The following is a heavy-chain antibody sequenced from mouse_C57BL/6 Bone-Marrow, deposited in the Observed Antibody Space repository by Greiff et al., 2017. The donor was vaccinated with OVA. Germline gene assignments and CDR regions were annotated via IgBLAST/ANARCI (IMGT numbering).Heavy chain of an antibody. Sequence: DVMLVESGGDLVKPGGSLKLSCAASGFTFSSYGMSWVRQTPDKRLEWVATISSGGSYTYYPDSVKGRFTISRDNAKNTLYLQMSSLKSEDTAMYYCARQGGSRKGYPYFDYWGQGTTLTVSS. CDR1: GFTFSSYG. CDR3: ARQGGSRKGYPYFDY. J-gene: IGHJ2*01. D-gene: IGHD1-1*01. CDR2: ISSGGSYT. V-gene: IGHV5-6*02.